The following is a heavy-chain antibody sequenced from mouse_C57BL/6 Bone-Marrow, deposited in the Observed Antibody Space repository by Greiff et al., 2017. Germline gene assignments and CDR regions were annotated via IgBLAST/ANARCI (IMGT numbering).Heavy chain of an antibody. CDR1: GYTFTGYW. J-gene: IGHJ2*01. Sequence: VQLQQSGAELMKPGASVKLSCKATGYTFTGYWIEWVKQRPGHGLEWIGETLPGSGSTNYNEKFKGKATFTADTSSNTAYMQLSSLTTEDSAIYYCARSANYYGISLVFDYWGQGTTLTVSS. CDR3: ARSANYYGISLVFDY. V-gene: IGHV1-9*01. CDR2: TLPGSGST. D-gene: IGHD1-1*01.